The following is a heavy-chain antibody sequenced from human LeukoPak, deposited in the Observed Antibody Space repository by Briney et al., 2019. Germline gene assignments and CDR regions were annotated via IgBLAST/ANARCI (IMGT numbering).Heavy chain of an antibody. CDR1: GGTFSSYA. CDR2: IIPIFGTA. D-gene: IGHD6-13*01. Sequence: SVKVSCKASGGTFSSYAISWVRQAPGQGLEWMGGIIPIFGTANYAQKFQGRVTITADESTGTAYMELSSLRSEDTAVYYCARDHKAVAGPYNWFDPWGQGTLVTVSS. V-gene: IGHV1-69*13. J-gene: IGHJ5*02. CDR3: ARDHKAVAGPYNWFDP.